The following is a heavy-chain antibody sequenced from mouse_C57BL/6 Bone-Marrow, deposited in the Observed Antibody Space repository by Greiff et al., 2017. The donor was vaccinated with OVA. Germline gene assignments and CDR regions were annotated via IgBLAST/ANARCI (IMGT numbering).Heavy chain of an antibody. V-gene: IGHV5-6*01. D-gene: IGHD2-4*01. CDR1: GFTFSSYG. CDR3: AGHGDYQGAY. Sequence: EVHLVESGGDLVKPGGSLKLSCAASGFTFSSYGMSWVRQTPDKRLEWVATISSGGSYTYYPDSVKGRFTISRDNAKNTLYLQMSSLKSEDTAMYYCAGHGDYQGAYWGQGTLVTVSA. CDR2: ISSGGSYT. J-gene: IGHJ3*01.